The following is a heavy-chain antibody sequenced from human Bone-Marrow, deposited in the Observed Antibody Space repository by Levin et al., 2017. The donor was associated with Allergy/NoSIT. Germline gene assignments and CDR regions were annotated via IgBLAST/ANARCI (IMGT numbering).Heavy chain of an antibody. CDR2: IYLSGST. J-gene: IGHJ4*02. CDR3: ARVAGYSFGYYFDH. CDR1: GGSISSGGYS. V-gene: IGHV4-30-2*01. D-gene: IGHD5-18*01. Sequence: SETLSLTCAVSGGSISSGGYSWSWIRQPPGKGLEWIGNIYLSGSTNDNPSLKSRVTISVDRSKNQFPLKLSSVTAADTAVYYCARVAGYSFGYYFDHWGQGTLVTVSS.